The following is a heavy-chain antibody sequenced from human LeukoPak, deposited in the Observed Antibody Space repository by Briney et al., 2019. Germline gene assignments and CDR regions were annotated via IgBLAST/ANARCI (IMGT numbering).Heavy chain of an antibody. CDR3: ARDRLSGEYEDY. V-gene: IGHV3-48*03. J-gene: IGHJ4*02. D-gene: IGHD4-17*01. CDR2: ISSSGSSV. Sequence: GGSLRLSCAASGFTFSSYEMNWVRQAPGEGLEWISYISSSGSSVKYADSVKGRFTISRDNAKNSLCLQMNSLRAEDTGVYYCARDRLSGEYEDYWGQGTVVTVSS. CDR1: GFTFSSYE.